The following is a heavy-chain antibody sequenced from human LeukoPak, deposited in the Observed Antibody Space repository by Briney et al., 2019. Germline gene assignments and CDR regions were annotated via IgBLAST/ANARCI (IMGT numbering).Heavy chain of an antibody. Sequence: PGGSLRLSCAASGFTFDDYGMSWVRQAPGKGLEWVSGINWNGGSTGYADSVKGRFTISRDNAKNSLYLQMNSLRAEDTALYYCAKEVSISKDTAMDSNLQESPNWFDPWGQGTLVTVSS. D-gene: IGHD5-18*01. CDR2: INWNGGST. CDR1: GFTFDDYG. CDR3: AKEVSISKDTAMDSNLQESPNWFDP. J-gene: IGHJ5*02. V-gene: IGHV3-20*04.